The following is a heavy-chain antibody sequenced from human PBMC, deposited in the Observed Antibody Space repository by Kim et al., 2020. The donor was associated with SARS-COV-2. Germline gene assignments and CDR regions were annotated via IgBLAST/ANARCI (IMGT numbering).Heavy chain of an antibody. V-gene: IGHV3-9*01. D-gene: IGHD2-15*01. CDR1: GFTFSDFA. CDR3: VKDAEGFVEGSGGLDY. J-gene: IGHJ4*02. Sequence: GGSLRLSCAASGFTFSDFAMHWVRQGPGKGLEWVSRITWNSSNLSYADSVKGRFTISRDNSKNSLFLQMNSLRVEDTALYYCVKDAEGFVEGSGGLDYWGQGTLVIVSS. CDR2: ITWNSSNL.